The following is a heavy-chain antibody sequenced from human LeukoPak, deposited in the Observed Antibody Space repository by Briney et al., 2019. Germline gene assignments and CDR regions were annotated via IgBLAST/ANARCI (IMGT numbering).Heavy chain of an antibody. D-gene: IGHD5-18*01. CDR1: GLTFSSYA. CDR3: AKATRGYSYTFDY. Sequence: GGSLGLSCAASGLTFSSYAMSWVRQAPGKGLEWVSAISGSGGSTYYADSVKGRFTISRDNSKNTLYLQMNSLRAEDTAVYYCAKATRGYSYTFDYWGQGTLVTVSS. CDR2: ISGSGGST. V-gene: IGHV3-23*01. J-gene: IGHJ4*02.